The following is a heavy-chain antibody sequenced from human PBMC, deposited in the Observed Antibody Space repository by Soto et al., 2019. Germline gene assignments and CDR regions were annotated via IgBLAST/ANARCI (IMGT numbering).Heavy chain of an antibody. Sequence: SETLSLTCTVSGGSISSSSYYWGWIRQPPGKGLEWIGSIYYSGSTYYNPSLKSRVTISVDTSKNQFSLKLSSVTAADTAVYYCARDERIAAACNVCIYYYYGMDVWGQGTTVTVSS. CDR2: IYYSGST. D-gene: IGHD6-13*01. CDR3: ARDERIAAACNVCIYYYYGMDV. J-gene: IGHJ6*02. CDR1: GGSISSSSYY. V-gene: IGHV4-39*02.